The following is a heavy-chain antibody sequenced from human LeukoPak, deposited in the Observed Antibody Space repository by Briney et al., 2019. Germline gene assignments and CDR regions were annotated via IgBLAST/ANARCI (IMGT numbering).Heavy chain of an antibody. J-gene: IGHJ4*02. CDR2: ISYDGSDK. D-gene: IGHD3-10*01. CDR1: GFTFSSYA. V-gene: IGHV3-30*04. CDR3: ARVYGSGSYYKYFDY. Sequence: GRSLRLSCAAPGFTFSSYAMHWVRQAPGKGLEWVAVISYDGSDKYYADSVKGRFTISRDNSKNTLYLQMNSLRAEDTAVYYCARVYGSGSYYKYFDYWGQGTLVTVSS.